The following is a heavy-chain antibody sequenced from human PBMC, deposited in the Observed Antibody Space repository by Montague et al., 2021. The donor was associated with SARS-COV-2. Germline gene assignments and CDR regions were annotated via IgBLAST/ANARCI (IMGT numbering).Heavy chain of an antibody. D-gene: IGHD3-10*01. CDR3: AREATSWFGELMGVWFDP. CDR1: GASIVTYY. Sequence: SETLSLTCTVSGASIVTYYWSWIRQSAGKGLEWIGRIHTSGNTNYNPTLRSRVTMSVDTPKNQFSLKLNSVTAADTAVYYCAREATSWFGELMGVWFDPWGQGTLVTVSS. CDR2: IHTSGNT. J-gene: IGHJ5*02. V-gene: IGHV4-4*07.